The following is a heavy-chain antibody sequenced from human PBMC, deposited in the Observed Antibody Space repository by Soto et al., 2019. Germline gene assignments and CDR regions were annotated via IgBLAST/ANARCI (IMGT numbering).Heavy chain of an antibody. CDR2: IYYSGST. CDR3: AGGLGYCSSTSCYFSDY. Sequence: SETLSLTCTVSGGSIGTYNYYWGCIRQPPGKGLEWIGYIYYSGSTYYNPSLKSRVTISVDTSKNQFSLKLSSVTAADTAVYYCAGGLGYCSSTSCYFSDYWGQGTLVTVSS. CDR1: GGSIGTYNYY. D-gene: IGHD2-2*01. V-gene: IGHV4-39*07. J-gene: IGHJ4*02.